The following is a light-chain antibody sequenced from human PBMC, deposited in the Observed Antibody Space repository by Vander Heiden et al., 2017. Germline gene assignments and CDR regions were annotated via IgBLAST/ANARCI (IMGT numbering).Light chain of an antibody. CDR2: AAS. V-gene: IGKV3-15*01. J-gene: IGKJ1*01. CDR1: QSISSD. CDR3: QQNYNWPRT. Sequence: EILMTQSPASLSVPPGDRHTLDCRASQSISSDLTWYQQKPGQAPRLLIYAASTRATGIPARFSGSGSGTEFTLTISSLQSEDFAIYYCQQNYNWPRTFGQGTKVEIK.